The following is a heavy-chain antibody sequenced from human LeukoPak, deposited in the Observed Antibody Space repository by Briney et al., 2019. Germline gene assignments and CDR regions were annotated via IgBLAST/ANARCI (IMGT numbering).Heavy chain of an antibody. CDR3: ARLPYSSGNVDKDY. V-gene: IGHV1-69*13. Sequence: VASVTVSCKASGGTFSSYAISWVRQAPGQGLEWMGGIIPIFGTANYAQKFQGRVTITADESTSTAYMELSSLRSEDTAVYYCARLPYSSGNVDKDYWGQGTLVTVSS. CDR2: IIPIFGTA. CDR1: GGTFSSYA. J-gene: IGHJ4*02. D-gene: IGHD6-19*01.